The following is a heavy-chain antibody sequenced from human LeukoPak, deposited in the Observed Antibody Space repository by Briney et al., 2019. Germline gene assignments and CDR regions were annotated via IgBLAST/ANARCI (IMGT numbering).Heavy chain of an antibody. CDR1: VYTFTSYG. CDR3: ARDPVPGDYGWSDLWGWFDP. CDR2: IRAYNGNT. Sequence: GASEKISCKGSVYTFTSYGISSVRQAPGPGNEWRGGIRAYNGNTNNAQKHHGRVTMTTDTSTSPAYMGPRSLRSDDAAVYSCARDPVPGDYGWSDLWGWFDPWGERTLVTVSS. J-gene: IGHJ5*02. D-gene: IGHD4-17*01. V-gene: IGHV1-18*01.